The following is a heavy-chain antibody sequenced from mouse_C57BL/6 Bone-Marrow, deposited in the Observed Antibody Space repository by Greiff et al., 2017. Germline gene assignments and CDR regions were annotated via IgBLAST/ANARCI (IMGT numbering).Heavy chain of an antibody. CDR2: ISDGGSYT. Sequence: EVKLVESGGGLVKPGGSLKLSCAASGFTFSSYAMSWVRQTPEKRLEWVATISDGGSYTYYPDNVKGRFTISRDNAKNNLYLQMSHLKSEDTAMYYGARYPVPYAMDYWGQGTSVTVSS. CDR3: ARYPVPYAMDY. V-gene: IGHV5-4*03. CDR1: GFTFSSYA. J-gene: IGHJ4*01.